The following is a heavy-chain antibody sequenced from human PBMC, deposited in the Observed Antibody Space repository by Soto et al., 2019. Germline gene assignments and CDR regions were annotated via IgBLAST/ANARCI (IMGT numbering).Heavy chain of an antibody. D-gene: IGHD3-3*01. CDR2: IRSKAYGGTT. CDR3: TRASDDFWSGSLHPNDAFDI. V-gene: IGHV3-49*03. J-gene: IGHJ3*02. CDR1: GFTFGDYA. Sequence: PGGSLRLSCTASGFTFGDYAMSWFRQAPGKGLEWVGFIRSKAYGGTTEYAASVKGRFTISRDDSKSIAYLQMNSLKTEDTAVYYCTRASDDFWSGSLHPNDAFDIWGQGTMVTVSS.